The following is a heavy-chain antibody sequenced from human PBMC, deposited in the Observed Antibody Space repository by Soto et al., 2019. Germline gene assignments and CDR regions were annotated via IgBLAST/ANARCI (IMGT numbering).Heavy chain of an antibody. V-gene: IGHV1-18*01. CDR1: GYTFSDYG. CDR3: AREPPETPPDY. CDR2: ISSKNGNT. Sequence: QVQLVQSGADVKKPGASVKVSCKASGYTFSDYGVSWVRQAPGQGHEWMGWISSKNGNTNFAQKFRGRVTMTTDPSTSTVYMELRSLRPDDTAVYYCAREPPETPPDYWGQGTLVTVSS. J-gene: IGHJ4*02.